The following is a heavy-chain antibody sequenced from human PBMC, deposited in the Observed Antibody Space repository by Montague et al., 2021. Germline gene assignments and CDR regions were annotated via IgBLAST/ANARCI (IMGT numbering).Heavy chain of an antibody. CDR1: GGSIRSYY. J-gene: IGHJ5*02. Sequence: SETLSLSCTIAGGSIRSYYWKWIRQPPGKGLEWIGYIYYSGSTNYNPSLKSRVNISLDTSNYQFSLNLRSVTAADTAVYYCARALSARWWFDPWGQGTLVTVS. V-gene: IGHV4-59*01. D-gene: IGHD6-6*01. CDR3: ARALSARWWFDP. CDR2: IYYSGST.